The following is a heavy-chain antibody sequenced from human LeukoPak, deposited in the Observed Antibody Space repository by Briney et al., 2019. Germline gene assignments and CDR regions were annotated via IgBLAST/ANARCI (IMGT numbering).Heavy chain of an antibody. J-gene: IGHJ4*02. CDR1: GFTFSSYS. CDR3: ARDLYDSSGFDY. V-gene: IGHV3-21*01. Sequence: AGGSLRLSCAASGFTFSSYSMNWVRQAPGKGLEWVSSISSSSSYIYYADSVKGRFTISRDNAKNSLYLQMNSLRAEDTAVYYCARDLYDSSGFDYWGQGTLVIVSS. CDR2: ISSSSSYI. D-gene: IGHD3-22*01.